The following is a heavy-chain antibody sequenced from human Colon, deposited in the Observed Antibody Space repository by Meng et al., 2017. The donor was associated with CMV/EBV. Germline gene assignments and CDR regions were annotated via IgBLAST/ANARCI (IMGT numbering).Heavy chain of an antibody. J-gene: IGHJ4*02. CDR2: TYYRSRWLV. Sequence: SETLSLTCAISGDSVSRDTVGWNWIRKSPSRGLEWLGRTYYRSRWLVDYAPSVRSRIRIDADTSKNQFSLKLSSVTAADTAVYYCARTHYDFWSGYHLDYWGQGTLVTVSS. CDR3: ARTHYDFWSGYHLDY. V-gene: IGHV6-1*01. D-gene: IGHD3-3*01. CDR1: GDSVSRDTVG.